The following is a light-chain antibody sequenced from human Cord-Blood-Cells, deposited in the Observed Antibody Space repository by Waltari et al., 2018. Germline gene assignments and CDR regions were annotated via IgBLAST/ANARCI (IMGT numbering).Light chain of an antibody. CDR2: DVS. V-gene: IGLV2-11*01. CDR3: CSYAGSYTFV. Sequence: QSALTQPRPVSGSPGQSVTISCPGTSSHVGGYNYVPWYQQHPGKAPKLMIYDVSKRPSGVPDRFSGSKSGNTASLTISGLPAEDEADYYCCSYAGSYTFVFGTGTKVTVL. CDR1: SSHVGGYNY. J-gene: IGLJ1*01.